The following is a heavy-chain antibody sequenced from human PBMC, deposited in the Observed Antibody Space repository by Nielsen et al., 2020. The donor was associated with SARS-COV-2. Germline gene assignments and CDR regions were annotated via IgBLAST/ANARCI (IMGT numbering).Heavy chain of an antibody. CDR3: ARGGGDFDY. CDR2: ISSSSSYI. D-gene: IGHD2-15*01. Sequence: GESLKISCAASGFTFSSYSMNWVRQAPGKGLEWVSSISSSSSYIYYADSVKGRFTISRGNAKNSLYLQMNSLRAEDTAVYYCARGGGDFDYWGQGTLVTVSS. CDR1: GFTFSSYS. V-gene: IGHV3-21*01. J-gene: IGHJ4*02.